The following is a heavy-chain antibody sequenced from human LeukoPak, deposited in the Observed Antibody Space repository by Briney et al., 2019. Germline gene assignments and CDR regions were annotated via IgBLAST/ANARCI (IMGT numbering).Heavy chain of an antibody. J-gene: IGHJ4*02. CDR1: GVSISSTNW. Sequence: PSETLSLTCAVSGVSISSTNWWSWVRQPPGKGLEWFGDIYHSGSTNYTPSLKSRVTISVDKSKNQFSLKLSSVTAADTAVYYCASISDFWSGSVDYWGQGTLVTVSS. CDR3: ASISDFWSGSVDY. CDR2: IYHSGST. D-gene: IGHD3-3*01. V-gene: IGHV4-4*02.